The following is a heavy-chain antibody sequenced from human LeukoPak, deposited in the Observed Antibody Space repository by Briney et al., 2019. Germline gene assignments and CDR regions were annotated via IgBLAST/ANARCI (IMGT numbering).Heavy chain of an antibody. CDR2: ISNSGSS. D-gene: IGHD2-2*01. CDR1: GASISSLY. CDR3: ARGGGCRSTSCDFDH. J-gene: IGHJ4*02. Sequence: PSETLSLTCTVSGASISSLYWNWIRQPPGKGLEWIGYISNSGSSSYNPSLNSRVTISIETSKNQFSLNLNSVTAADTAVYYCARGGGCRSTSCDFDHWVQGTLVTVSS. V-gene: IGHV4-59*11.